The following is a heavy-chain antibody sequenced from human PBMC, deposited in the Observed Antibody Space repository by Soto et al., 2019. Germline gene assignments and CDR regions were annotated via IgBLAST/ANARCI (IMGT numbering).Heavy chain of an antibody. CDR3: VRYCSTALCNGVAKRPFDE. J-gene: IGHJ4*02. CDR1: RFTFSTYE. CDR2: ISSSGNTV. V-gene: IGHV3-48*03. D-gene: IGHD2-2*01. Sequence: GSLRLSCAASRFTFSTYEMNWVRQAPGKGLGWVSYISSSGNTVYYADSVKGRFTISRDNTRNSLYLQMNSLRDEDTALYYCVRYCSTALCNGVAKRPFDEWGEGTLVTVSA.